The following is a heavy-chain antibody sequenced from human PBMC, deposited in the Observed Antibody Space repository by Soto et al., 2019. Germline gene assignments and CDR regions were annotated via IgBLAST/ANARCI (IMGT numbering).Heavy chain of an antibody. CDR3: AREPLSTTSTYYGLDV. V-gene: IGHV3-30-3*01. Sequence: SLGLSCAACGLTFRDYAMHGFLKAPGKGLEWVTLISYDGTSTYYADSVRGRFTISRDNSKNTLYLQMNSLRGEDTAVYYCAREPLSTTSTYYGLDVRGQGTTVTVSS. CDR2: ISYDGTST. CDR1: GLTFRDYA. J-gene: IGHJ6*01. D-gene: IGHD2-2*01.